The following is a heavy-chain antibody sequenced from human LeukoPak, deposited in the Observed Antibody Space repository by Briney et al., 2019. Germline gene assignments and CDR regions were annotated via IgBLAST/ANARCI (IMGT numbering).Heavy chain of an antibody. CDR3: QRITIFGVVMDFDY. CDR2: ISAYNGNT. V-gene: IGHV1-18*01. J-gene: IGHJ4*02. Sequence: ASVKVSCKASGYTFTSYDINWVRQAPGQGLEWMGWISAYNGNTNYAQKLQGRVTMTTDTSTSTAYMELRSLRSDDTAVYYCQRITIFGVVMDFDYWGQGTLVTVSS. D-gene: IGHD3-3*01. CDR1: GYTFTSYD.